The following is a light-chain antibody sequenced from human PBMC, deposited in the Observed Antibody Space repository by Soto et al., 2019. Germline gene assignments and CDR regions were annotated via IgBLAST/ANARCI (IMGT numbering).Light chain of an antibody. CDR1: SSNFGAGYD. J-gene: IGLJ1*01. Sequence: QSVLTQPPSVSAAPGQRVTFSCTGSSSNFGAGYDVHWYQQLPGTAPKLLIYGNNNRPSGVPDRFSGSKSGTSASLAITGLQAEDEADYYCCSFTSSLTHVFGAGTKLTVL. V-gene: IGLV1-40*01. CDR3: CSFTSSLTHV. CDR2: GNN.